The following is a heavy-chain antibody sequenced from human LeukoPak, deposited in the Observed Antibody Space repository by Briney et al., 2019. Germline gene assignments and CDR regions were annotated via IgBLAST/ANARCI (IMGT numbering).Heavy chain of an antibody. CDR3: AKDRSIAARPSAFDI. J-gene: IGHJ3*02. Sequence: GGSLRLSCAASGFTFTTCAMSWVRQAPGKGLEWVSAISGSGGSTYYADSVKGRFTISRDNSKNTLYLQMNSLRAEDTAVYYCAKDRSIAARPSAFDIWGQGTMVTVSS. CDR2: ISGSGGST. V-gene: IGHV3-23*01. D-gene: IGHD6-6*01. CDR1: GFTFTTCA.